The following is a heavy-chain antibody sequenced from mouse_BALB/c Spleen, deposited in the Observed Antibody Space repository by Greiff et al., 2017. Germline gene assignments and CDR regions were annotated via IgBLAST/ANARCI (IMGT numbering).Heavy chain of an antibody. J-gene: IGHJ4*01. CDR3: ARGGITTVVGSMDY. Sequence: EVHLVESGGGLVKPGGSLKLSCAASGFTFSSYAMSWVRQSPEKRLEWVAEISSGGSYTYYPDTVTGRFTISRDNAKNTLYLEMSSLRSEDTAMYYCARGGITTVVGSMDYWGQGTSVTVSS. D-gene: IGHD1-1*01. V-gene: IGHV5-9-4*01. CDR2: ISSGGSYT. CDR1: GFTFSSYA.